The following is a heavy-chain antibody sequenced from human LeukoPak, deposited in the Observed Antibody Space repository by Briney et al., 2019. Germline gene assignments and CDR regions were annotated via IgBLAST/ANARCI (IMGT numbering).Heavy chain of an antibody. V-gene: IGHV3-33*01. J-gene: IGHJ4*02. CDR2: IWYDGSNK. CDR3: ARGRWLQARGPSFDY. D-gene: IGHD5-24*01. Sequence: GGSLRLSCAASGFTFSSYGMHWVRQAPGKGPEWVAVIWYDGSNKYYVDSVKGRFTISRDNSKNTLYLQMNSLRAEDTAVYCCARGRWLQARGPSFDYWGQGTLVTVSS. CDR1: GFTFSSYG.